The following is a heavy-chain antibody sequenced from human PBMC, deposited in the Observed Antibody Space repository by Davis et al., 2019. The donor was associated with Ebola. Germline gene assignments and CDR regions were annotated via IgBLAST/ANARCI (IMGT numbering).Heavy chain of an antibody. V-gene: IGHV3-33*06. J-gene: IGHJ4*02. CDR3: AKDPRRYPTVAIDY. CDR1: GFIFSSYW. CDR2: IWYDGSNK. Sequence: GGSLRLSCAASGFIFSSYWMSWVRQAPGKGLEWVAVIWYDGSNKYYADSVKGRFTISRDNSKNTLYLQMNSLRAEDTAVYYCAKDPRRYPTVAIDYWGQGTLVTVSS. D-gene: IGHD4-23*01.